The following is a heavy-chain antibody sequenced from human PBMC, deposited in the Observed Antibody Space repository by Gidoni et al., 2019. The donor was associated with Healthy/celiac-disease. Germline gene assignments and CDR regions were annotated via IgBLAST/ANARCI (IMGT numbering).Heavy chain of an antibody. CDR1: GGSISSYY. Sequence: QVQLQESRSGLVQPSETLALTCTVSGGSISSYYWSWIRQPAGKGLEWIGRIYTSGSTNYNPSLKRRVTMSVDTSKNQFSMKLSSVTAADTAVYYCARVSNYGMDVWGKGTTVTVSS. V-gene: IGHV4-4*07. CDR3: ARVSNYGMDV. J-gene: IGHJ6*04. CDR2: IYTSGST. D-gene: IGHD6-13*01.